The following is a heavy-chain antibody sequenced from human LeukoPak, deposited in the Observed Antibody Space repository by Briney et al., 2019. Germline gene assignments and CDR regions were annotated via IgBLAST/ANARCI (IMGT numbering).Heavy chain of an antibody. J-gene: IGHJ4*02. CDR2: INQDGSAK. CDR1: GFTFSTYW. V-gene: IGHV3-7*01. Sequence: GGSLRLSCAVSGFTFSTYWMAWVRQAPGKGLEWVANINQDGSAKYSVSSVKGRFTISRDNAKNSLYLQMNSLRAEDTGVYYCATSSDAPANMWGQGTLVTASS. D-gene: IGHD1-14*01. CDR3: ATSSDAPANM.